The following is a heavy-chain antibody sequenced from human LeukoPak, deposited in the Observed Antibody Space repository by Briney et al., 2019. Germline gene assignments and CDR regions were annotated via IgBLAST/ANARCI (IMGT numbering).Heavy chain of an antibody. D-gene: IGHD4-17*01. CDR1: GYTFTGYY. CDR2: INPNSGGT. Sequence: ASVKVSCKASGYTFTGYYMHWVRQAPGQGLEWMGWINPNSGGTNYAQKFQGRVTMTRDTSISTAYMELSRPRSDDTAVYYCARPQGGYGDPYFDYWGQGTLVTVSS. CDR3: ARPQGGYGDPYFDY. J-gene: IGHJ4*02. V-gene: IGHV1-2*02.